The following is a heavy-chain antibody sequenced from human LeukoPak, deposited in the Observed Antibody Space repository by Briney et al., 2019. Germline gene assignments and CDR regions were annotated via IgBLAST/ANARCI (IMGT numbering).Heavy chain of an antibody. CDR1: GFTFSSYW. CDR2: ISSDGSST. Sequence: PGGSLRLSCAASGFTFSSYWMHWVRQAPGKGLVWVSRISSDGSSTSYADSVKGRFTISRDNAKNTLYLQMNSLRAEDTAVYYCARAGYYDFWSGYYTRYAFDIWGQGTMVTVSS. V-gene: IGHV3-74*01. CDR3: ARAGYYDFWSGYYTRYAFDI. D-gene: IGHD3-3*01. J-gene: IGHJ3*02.